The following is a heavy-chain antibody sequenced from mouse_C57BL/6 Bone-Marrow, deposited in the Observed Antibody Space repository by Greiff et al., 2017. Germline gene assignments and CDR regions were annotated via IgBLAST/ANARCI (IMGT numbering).Heavy chain of an antibody. J-gene: IGHJ1*03. CDR2: ISDGGSYT. Sequence: EVQRVESGGGLVKPGGSLKLSCAASGFTFSSYAMTWVRQTPEKRLEWVATISDGGSYTYYPDNVKGRFTISRDNAKNNLYLQMSHLKSEYTAIYDCANYGSSRYWYFDVWGTGTTVTVSS. V-gene: IGHV5-4*01. CDR1: GFTFSSYA. CDR3: ANYGSSRYWYFDV. D-gene: IGHD1-1*01.